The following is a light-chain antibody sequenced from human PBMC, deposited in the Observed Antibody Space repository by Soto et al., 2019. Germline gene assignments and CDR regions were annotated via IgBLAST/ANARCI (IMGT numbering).Light chain of an antibody. J-gene: IGKJ4*02. CDR1: QSLSTN. Sequence: IVLTQSPGTLSLSPGERATLSCRASQSLSTNLAWYQQKPGQAPRLLIYGASNRATGIPARFSGSGSGTDFTLTVSRLEPEDFAVYYCQQHSNWPPTFGGGTKVDIK. CDR2: GAS. V-gene: IGKV3-11*01. CDR3: QQHSNWPPT.